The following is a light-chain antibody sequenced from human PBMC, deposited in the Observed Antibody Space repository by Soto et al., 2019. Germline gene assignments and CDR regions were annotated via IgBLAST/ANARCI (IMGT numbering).Light chain of an antibody. V-gene: IGKV3-20*01. CDR1: QSVSSSY. CDR2: GAS. CDR3: QHAEA. Sequence: EIVMAQSPATLSVSPGERSTLSCRASQSVSSSYLAWYQQKPGQAPRLLIYGASSRATGIPDRFSGSGSGTDFTLTISRLEPEDFAVYYCQHAEAFGQGTKVDI. J-gene: IGKJ1*01.